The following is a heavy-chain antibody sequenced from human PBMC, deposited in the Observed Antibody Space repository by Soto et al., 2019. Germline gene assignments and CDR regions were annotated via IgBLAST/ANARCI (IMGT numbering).Heavy chain of an antibody. Sequence: PSETLCVTWTVDGGYFSGYDWSWIRKKPGKGLEWIGEINHSGSTNYNPSLKSRVTISVDTSKNQFSLKLSSVTAADTAVYYCARGRTPHYDILTGYYYFDYWGQGTLVTV. CDR3: ARGRTPHYDILTGYYYFDY. CDR1: GGYFSGYD. CDR2: INHSGST. D-gene: IGHD3-9*01. V-gene: IGHV4-34*01. J-gene: IGHJ4*02.